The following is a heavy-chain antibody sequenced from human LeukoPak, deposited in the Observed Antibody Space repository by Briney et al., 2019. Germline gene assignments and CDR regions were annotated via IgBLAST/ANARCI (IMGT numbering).Heavy chain of an antibody. CDR1: GGSISSANYY. CDR3: ARGGEGYNYVY. D-gene: IGHD5-24*01. V-gene: IGHV4-30-4*01. J-gene: IGHJ4*02. Sequence: PSEILSLTCTVSGGSISSANYYWNWIRQPPGKGLEWIGYISYSGSTHYNPSLKSRATISADTSKNQFSLKLTSMTAADTAVHHCARGGEGYNYVYWGQGTLVTVSS. CDR2: ISYSGST.